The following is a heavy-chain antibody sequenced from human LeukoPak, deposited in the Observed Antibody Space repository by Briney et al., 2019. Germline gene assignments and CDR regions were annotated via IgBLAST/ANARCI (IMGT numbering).Heavy chain of an antibody. CDR3: ARDLIAAAGRPNYYYYYYMDV. D-gene: IGHD6-13*01. V-gene: IGHV1-2*02. CDR2: INPNTGGA. J-gene: IGHJ6*03. Sequence: ASVKVSCKASGYIFTGYYMHWVRQAPGQGLEWMAWINPNTGGADFAQKFQGRVTMTRDTSISTAYMELSRLRSDDTAVYYCARDLIAAAGRPNYYYYYYMDVWGKGTTVTVSS. CDR1: GYIFTGYY.